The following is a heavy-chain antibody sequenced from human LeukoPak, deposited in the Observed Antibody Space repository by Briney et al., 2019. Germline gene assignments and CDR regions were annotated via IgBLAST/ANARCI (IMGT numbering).Heavy chain of an antibody. CDR3: ASNPENYYYGMDV. Sequence: GGSLRLSCAASGFTFSSYAMSWVRQAPGKGLEWVSAISGSGGSTYYADSVKGRFTISRDNSKNTLYLQMNSLRAEDTAVYYCASNPENYYYGMDVWGQGTTVTVSS. CDR2: ISGSGGST. V-gene: IGHV3-23*01. J-gene: IGHJ6*02. CDR1: GFTFSSYA.